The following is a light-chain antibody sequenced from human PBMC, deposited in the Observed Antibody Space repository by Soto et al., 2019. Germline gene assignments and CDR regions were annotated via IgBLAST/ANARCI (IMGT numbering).Light chain of an antibody. V-gene: IGKV3-15*01. Sequence: EIVMTQSPATLSVSPGERATLSCRASQSVSSNLAWYQQKPGQAPRLLIYGASTRATGIPARFSGSGSGTEFTLTISSLQSEDFAVHYCQQYYNWPTTFGQGTRLEIK. CDR3: QQYYNWPTT. J-gene: IGKJ5*01. CDR1: QSVSSN. CDR2: GAS.